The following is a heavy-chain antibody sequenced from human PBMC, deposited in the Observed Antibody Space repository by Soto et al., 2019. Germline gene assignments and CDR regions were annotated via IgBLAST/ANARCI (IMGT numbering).Heavy chain of an antibody. J-gene: IGHJ5*02. CDR1: GGSFSGYY. D-gene: IGHD6-13*01. CDR2: INHSGST. Sequence: QVQLQQWGAGLLKPSETLSLTCAVYGGSFSGYYWSWIRQPSGKGLEWIGEINHSGSTNYNPSLKSRVTISVDTSKNQFSLKLSSVTAADTAVYYCAREYSSSRRRYNWFDPWGQGTLVTVSS. CDR3: AREYSSSRRRYNWFDP. V-gene: IGHV4-34*01.